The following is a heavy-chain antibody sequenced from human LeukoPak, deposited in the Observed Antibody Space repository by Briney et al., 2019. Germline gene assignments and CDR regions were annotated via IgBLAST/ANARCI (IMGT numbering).Heavy chain of an antibody. D-gene: IGHD3-22*01. CDR3: ARHGDNSGYYRN. Sequence: PGGSLRLSCAASGFTFSNYAMSWVRQAPGKGLEWVSAVSGSGGSTYYADSVKGRFTISRDNSKNTLYVQMNSLRAEDTAVYYCARHGDNSGYYRNWGQGTLVTVSS. CDR2: VSGSGGST. CDR1: GFTFSNYA. J-gene: IGHJ4*02. V-gene: IGHV3-23*01.